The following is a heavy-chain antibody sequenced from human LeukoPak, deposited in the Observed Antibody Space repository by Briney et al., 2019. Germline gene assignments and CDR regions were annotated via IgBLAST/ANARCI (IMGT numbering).Heavy chain of an antibody. CDR1: GYSFTGYY. J-gene: IGHJ4*02. D-gene: IGHD1-26*01. V-gene: IGHV1-2*02. Sequence: ASVKVSCKASGYSFTGYYMHWVRQAPGQGLEWMGWINPNSGGTNYAQKFQGRVTITADKSTSTAYMELSSLRSEDTAVYYCARGEANRNFDYWGQGTLVTVSS. CDR2: INPNSGGT. CDR3: ARGEANRNFDY.